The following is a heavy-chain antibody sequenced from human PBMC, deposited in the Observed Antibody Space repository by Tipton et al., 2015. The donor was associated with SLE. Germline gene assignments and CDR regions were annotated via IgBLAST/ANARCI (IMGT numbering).Heavy chain of an antibody. CDR1: GVSISSHY. CDR2: IHYSGST. CDR3: ARATNWLLFY. D-gene: IGHD3-9*01. Sequence: GLVKPSETLPLMCTVPGVSISSHYWTWIRQPPGKGLEWIGYIHYSGSTGYNPSLKSRVTISVDTSKNQFSLKLSSVTAADTAVYYCARATNWLLFYWGQGTLVTVSS. J-gene: IGHJ4*02. V-gene: IGHV4-59*11.